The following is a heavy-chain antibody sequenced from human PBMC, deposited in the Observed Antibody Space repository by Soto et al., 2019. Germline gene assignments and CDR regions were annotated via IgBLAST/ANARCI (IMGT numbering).Heavy chain of an antibody. CDR2: IRDRANSYTT. CDR3: ARGSSAITGAYYYYGLDV. V-gene: IGHV3-72*01. J-gene: IGHJ6*02. CDR1: GFIFSDHY. D-gene: IGHD1-20*01. Sequence: EVQLVESGGGLVQPGGSLRLSCAASGFIFSDHYMDWVRQATGKGLEWVGCIRDRANSYTTEYAASVKGRFTISRDDSKNSVYLQMNSLKTEDTAVYYCARGSSAITGAYYYYGLDVWGQGTTVTVS.